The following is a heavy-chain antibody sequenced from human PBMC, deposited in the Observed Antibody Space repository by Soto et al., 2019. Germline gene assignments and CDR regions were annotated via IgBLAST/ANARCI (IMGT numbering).Heavy chain of an antibody. CDR2: ISGSGGST. CDR3: AKDRIVVVPAAIRGYFDY. V-gene: IGHV3-23*01. D-gene: IGHD2-2*02. CDR1: GFTFSSYA. J-gene: IGHJ4*02. Sequence: PVGSLRLSCAASGFTFSSYAMSWVRQAPGKGLEWVSAISGSGGSTYYADSVKGRFTISRDNSKNTLYLQMNSLRAEDTAVYYCAKDRIVVVPAAIRGYFDYWGQGTLVTVSS.